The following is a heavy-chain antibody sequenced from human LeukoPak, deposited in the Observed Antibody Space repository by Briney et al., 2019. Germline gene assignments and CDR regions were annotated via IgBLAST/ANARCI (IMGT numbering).Heavy chain of an antibody. V-gene: IGHV3-23*01. CDR3: ARDRWSVDSSGFVGEYYYYGMDV. CDR1: GFTFSSYA. J-gene: IGHJ6*02. D-gene: IGHD3-22*01. Sequence: GGSLRLSCAASGFTFSSYAMSWVRQAPGKGLEWVSAISTSGGSTYYADSVKGRFTISRDNSKNTLYLQMNSLRAEDTAVYYCARDRWSVDSSGFVGEYYYYGMDVWGQGTTVTVSS. CDR2: ISTSGGST.